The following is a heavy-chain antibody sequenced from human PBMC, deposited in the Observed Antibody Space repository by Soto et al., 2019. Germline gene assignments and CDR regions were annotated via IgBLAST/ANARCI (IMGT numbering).Heavy chain of an antibody. CDR2: TYQSGSA. Sequence: PSETLSLTCTVSGGSISSGGYSWTWTRQSPGKGLDWIGYTYQSGSAYYNPSLKSRVTISVDRSKNQFSLNLTSVTAADTAVYYCARDYYGMDVWGQGTTVTVSS. CDR1: GGSISSGGYS. J-gene: IGHJ6*02. CDR3: ARDYYGMDV. V-gene: IGHV4-30-2*06.